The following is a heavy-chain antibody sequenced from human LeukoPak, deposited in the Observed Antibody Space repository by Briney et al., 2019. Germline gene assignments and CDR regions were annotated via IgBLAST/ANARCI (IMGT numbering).Heavy chain of an antibody. Sequence: PSETLSLTCTVSGGSLSSGSYYWSWIRQPAGKGLEWIGRIYTSGSTNYNPSLKSRVTISVDTSKNQFSLKLSSVTAADTAVYYCARHGYGYVGYYYYYGMDVWGQGTTVTVSS. CDR3: ARHGYGYVGYYYYYGMDV. CDR1: GGSLSSGSYY. D-gene: IGHD5-12*01. J-gene: IGHJ6*02. V-gene: IGHV4-61*02. CDR2: IYTSGST.